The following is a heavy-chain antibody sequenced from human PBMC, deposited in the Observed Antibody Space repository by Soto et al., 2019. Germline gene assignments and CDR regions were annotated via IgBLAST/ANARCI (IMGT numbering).Heavy chain of an antibody. Sequence: QVQLVESGGGVVQPGRSLRLSCAASGFTFSSHGMHWVRQAPGKGLEWVAVIWFDGSNKYYADSVKGRFTISRDNSKNTVYLQMNSRRDEDTAVYYCARERDDALDIWGQGTMVTVSS. J-gene: IGHJ3*02. CDR2: IWFDGSNK. CDR3: ARERDDALDI. CDR1: GFTFSSHG. V-gene: IGHV3-33*01.